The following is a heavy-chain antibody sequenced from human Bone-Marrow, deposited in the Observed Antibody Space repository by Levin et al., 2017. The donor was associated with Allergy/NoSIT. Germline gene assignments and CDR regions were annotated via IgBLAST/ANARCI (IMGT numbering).Heavy chain of an antibody. CDR1: GFIFRSYG. D-gene: IGHD3-10*01. CDR3: AREGLFMVRVFDY. CDR2: ISSRNTTI. Sequence: GGSLRLSCAASGFIFRSYGMHWVRQAPGKGLEWVSYISSRNTTIYYADSVKGRFTISRDNAENSLYLQMNSLRAEDTAIYYCAREGLFMVRVFDYWGRGTLVTVSS. J-gene: IGHJ4*02. V-gene: IGHV3-48*04.